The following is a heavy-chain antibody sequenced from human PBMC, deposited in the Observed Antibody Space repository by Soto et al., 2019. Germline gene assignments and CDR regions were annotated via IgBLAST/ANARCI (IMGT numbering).Heavy chain of an antibody. D-gene: IGHD6-19*01. CDR2: ISSNGGST. CDR1: GFTFSSYA. V-gene: IGHV3-64*01. Sequence: EVQLVESGGGLVQPGGSLRLSCAASGFTFSSYAMHWVRQAPGKGLEYVSAISSNGGSTYYANSVKGRFTISRDNSKNTLYLQMGSLGAEDMAVYYCCTVAPSGYWGQGTLVTVSS. J-gene: IGHJ4*02. CDR3: CTVAPSGY.